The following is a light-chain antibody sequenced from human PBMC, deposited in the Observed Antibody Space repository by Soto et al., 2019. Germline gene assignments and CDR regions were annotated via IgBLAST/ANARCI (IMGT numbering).Light chain of an antibody. CDR2: GAS. CDR1: QGVSRK. V-gene: IGKV3-15*01. J-gene: IGKJ4*01. Sequence: DIVMTQAPATLSVAPGERVTFSCRASQGVSRKLAWFQHKPGQAPRLLISGASTGATGIPARFSGSGSGTEFTLTISSMQSEDCAISYCQQYHTCPITFGGGTKVDIK. CDR3: QQYHTCPIT.